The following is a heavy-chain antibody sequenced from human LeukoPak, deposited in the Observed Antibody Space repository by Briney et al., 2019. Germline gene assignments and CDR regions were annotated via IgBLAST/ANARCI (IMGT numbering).Heavy chain of an antibody. CDR2: ISPYNGHT. CDR1: GYTFTTHG. J-gene: IGHJ3*01. Sequence: ASVKVSCKASGYTFTTHGVIRVRRAPGQGLDYVGWISPYNGHTHYPQKFQDRVTMTTDTSTNTVYMELRSLTSDDTAVYYCARGYHCQSGGDAFDFWGQGTVVIVSS. D-gene: IGHD2-15*01. V-gene: IGHV1-18*01. CDR3: ARGYHCQSGGDAFDF.